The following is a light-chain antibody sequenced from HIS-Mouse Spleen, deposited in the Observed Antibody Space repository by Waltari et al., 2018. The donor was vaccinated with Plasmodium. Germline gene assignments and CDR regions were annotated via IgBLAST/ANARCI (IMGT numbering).Light chain of an antibody. CDR2: DAS. J-gene: IGKJ4*02. CDR1: QGIGSA. V-gene: IGKV1-13*02. CDR3: QQFNSYRT. Sequence: AIQLTPSPSSLSASVGDRVTITFQASQGIGSALAWYQQKPGKAPKLLIDDASSLESGVTARGSGSGSGTDYTVTISSLQPEDFATDDWQQFNSYRTFGGGTKVEMK.